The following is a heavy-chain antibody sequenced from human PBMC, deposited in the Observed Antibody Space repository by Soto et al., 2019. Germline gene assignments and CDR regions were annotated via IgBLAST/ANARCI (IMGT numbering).Heavy chain of an antibody. D-gene: IGHD2-21*02. CDR2: LYWDDDK. V-gene: IGHV2-5*02. CDR3: AHSRCGGDCVRSYSSDYYYGRDV. CDR1: GFSLSTGGVG. J-gene: IGHJ6*02. Sequence: QITLKESGPTLVKPTQTLTLTCTFSGFSLSTGGVGVGWIRQPPGTALEWLALLYWDDDKRYSPSLKSRLTVTTHTSKTQVVLTMPNMDPVDTATYYCAHSRCGGDCVRSYSSDYYYGRDVWGQGTTVTFSS.